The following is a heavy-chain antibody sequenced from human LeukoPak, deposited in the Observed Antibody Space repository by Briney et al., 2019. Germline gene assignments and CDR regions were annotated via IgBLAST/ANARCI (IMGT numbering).Heavy chain of an antibody. CDR2: IRYDGSNK. Sequence: PGGSLRLSCAASGFTFSSYGMHWVRQAPGKGQEWVAFIRYDGSNKYYADSVKGRFTISRDNSKNTLYLQMNSLRAEDTAVYYCAKGGTSSSWYYFDYWGQGTLVTVSS. V-gene: IGHV3-30*02. J-gene: IGHJ4*02. CDR3: AKGGTSSSWYYFDY. D-gene: IGHD6-13*01. CDR1: GFTFSSYG.